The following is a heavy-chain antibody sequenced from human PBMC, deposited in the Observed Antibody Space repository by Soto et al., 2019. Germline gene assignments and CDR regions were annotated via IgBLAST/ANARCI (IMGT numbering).Heavy chain of an antibody. Sequence: QVQLVQSGAEVKKPGSSVKVSCKASGGTCSSYTISWVRQAPGQGLEWMGRIIPLLGIANYAQKFQGRVTITADKSTSTAYMELSSLRSEDTAVYYCARVGCSGGSCYSGVGYWGQGTLVTVSS. V-gene: IGHV1-69*02. CDR3: ARVGCSGGSCYSGVGY. CDR2: IIPLLGIA. D-gene: IGHD2-15*01. J-gene: IGHJ4*02. CDR1: GGTCSSYT.